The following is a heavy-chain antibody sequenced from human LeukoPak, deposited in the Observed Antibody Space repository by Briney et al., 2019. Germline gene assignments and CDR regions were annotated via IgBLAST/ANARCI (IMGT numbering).Heavy chain of an antibody. Sequence: GGSLRLSCAASGFTVSSNYMSWVRQAPGKGLEWVSVIYSGGSTYYADSVKGRFTISRDNSKNTLYLQMNSLRAEDTAVYYCASAAYDSVRDYWGQGTLVTVSS. CDR1: GFTVSSNY. J-gene: IGHJ4*02. V-gene: IGHV3-66*01. D-gene: IGHD3-22*01. CDR2: IYSGGST. CDR3: ASAAYDSVRDY.